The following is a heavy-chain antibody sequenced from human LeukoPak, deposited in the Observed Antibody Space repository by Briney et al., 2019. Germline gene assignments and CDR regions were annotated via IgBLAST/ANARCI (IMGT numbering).Heavy chain of an antibody. CDR1: GFTFSSYW. CDR2: ISSSSSYT. CDR3: AKVFGNSYYYYGMDV. J-gene: IGHJ6*02. Sequence: PGGSLRLSCAASGFTFSSYWMHWVRQAPGKGLEWVSYISSSSSYTNYADSVKGRFTISRDNSKNTLFLQMNSLRAEDTAVYYCAKVFGNSYYYYGMDVWGQGTTVTVSS. V-gene: IGHV3-21*05. D-gene: IGHD4-23*01.